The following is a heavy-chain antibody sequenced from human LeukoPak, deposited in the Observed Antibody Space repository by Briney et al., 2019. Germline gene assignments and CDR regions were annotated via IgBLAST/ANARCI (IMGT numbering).Heavy chain of an antibody. CDR2: IYYSGST. V-gene: IGHV4-39*07. CDR3: ARESGLWLVRGAGYYYYYGMDV. CDR1: GGSISSSSYY. D-gene: IGHD6-19*01. J-gene: IGHJ6*02. Sequence: PSETLSLTCTVSGGSISSSSYYWGWIRQPPGKGLEWIGSIYYSGSTYYNPSLKSRVTISVDTSKNQFSLKLSSVTAADTAVYYCARESGLWLVRGAGYYYYYGMDVWGQGTTVTVSS.